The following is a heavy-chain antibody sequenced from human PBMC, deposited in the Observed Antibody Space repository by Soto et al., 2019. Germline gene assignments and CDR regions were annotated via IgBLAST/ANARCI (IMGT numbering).Heavy chain of an antibody. CDR2: IYYSGST. V-gene: IGHV4-39*01. J-gene: IGHJ4*02. CDR3: ASPLEYSSSSGFDY. CDR1: GGSISSSSYY. D-gene: IGHD6-6*01. Sequence: SETLSLTCTVSGGSISSSSYYWGWIRQPPGKGLEWIGSIYYSGSTYYNPSLKSRVTISVDTSKNQFSLKLSSVTAADTAVYYCASPLEYSSSSGFDYWGQGTLVTVSS.